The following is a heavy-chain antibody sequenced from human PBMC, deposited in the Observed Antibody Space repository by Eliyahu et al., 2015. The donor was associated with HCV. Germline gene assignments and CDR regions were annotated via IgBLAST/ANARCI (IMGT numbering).Heavy chain of an antibody. CDR1: GGSFXGYY. V-gene: IGHV4-34*01. CDR3: ARGHYDYIWGSYRKGVDY. CDR2: INXSGST. Sequence: QVQLQQWGAGLLKPSETLSLTCAVYGGSFXGYYWXWXRQPPGKGLEWXGXINXSGSTNYXPSXKSRVTISVDTSKNQFSLKLSSVTAADTAVYYCARGHYDYIWGSYRKGVDYWGQGTLVTVSS. D-gene: IGHD3-16*02. J-gene: IGHJ4*02.